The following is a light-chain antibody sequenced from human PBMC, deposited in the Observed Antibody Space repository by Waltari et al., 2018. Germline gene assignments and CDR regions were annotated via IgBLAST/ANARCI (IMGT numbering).Light chain of an antibody. J-gene: IGLJ1*01. CDR1: SSDVGGYHY. CDR2: EVS. V-gene: IGLV2-14*01. Sequence: QSALTQPASVSGSPGQSITISCPGPSSDVGGYHYFSWYQQHPGKVPKLIIYEVSNRPSGVSNRFSGYKSGNTASLTISGLQAQDEADYYCSSYRSSSPDVFGTGTKVTVL. CDR3: SSYRSSSPDV.